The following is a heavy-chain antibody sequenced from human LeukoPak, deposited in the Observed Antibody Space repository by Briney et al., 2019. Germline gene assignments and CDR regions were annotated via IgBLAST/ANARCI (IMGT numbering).Heavy chain of an antibody. D-gene: IGHD3-22*01. Sequence: PSETLSLTCTVSGYSISSGYYWGWIRQPPGKGLEWIGSIYHSGSTYYNPPLKSRVTISVDTSKNQFSLKLSSVTAADTAVYYCASVRYYYDSSGYPYNWFDPWGQGTLVTVSS. J-gene: IGHJ5*02. CDR1: GYSISSGYY. V-gene: IGHV4-38-2*02. CDR2: IYHSGST. CDR3: ASVRYYYDSSGYPYNWFDP.